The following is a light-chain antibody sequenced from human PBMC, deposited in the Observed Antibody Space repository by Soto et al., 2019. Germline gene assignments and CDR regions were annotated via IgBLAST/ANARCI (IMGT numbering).Light chain of an antibody. CDR3: CSYTTSNTRQIV. CDR1: SSEVGGYNY. Sequence: QTALTQPASLSWSPGQSITISCTGTSSEVGGYNYVSWYQQHPGKAPKFMIYDVSNRPSGVSNRFSGSKSGNTASLTISGLQAEDEADYYCCSYTTSNTRQIVFGTGTKVTVL. CDR2: DVS. V-gene: IGLV2-14*01. J-gene: IGLJ1*01.